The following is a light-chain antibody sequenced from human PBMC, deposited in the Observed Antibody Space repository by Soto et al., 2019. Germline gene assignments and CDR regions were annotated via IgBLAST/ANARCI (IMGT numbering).Light chain of an antibody. CDR1: HSILDNSYKQKY. Sequence: DFVMTQSPDSLVVSLGERATINCKSSHSILDNSYKQKYLAWYQQRPGQPPKLLIYWASTRESGVPDRFNGSGSATDFTLTISSLQAEDVAVYYCHQYYSIPYTFGQGTRLEI. CDR2: WAS. V-gene: IGKV4-1*01. J-gene: IGKJ2*01. CDR3: HQYYSIPYT.